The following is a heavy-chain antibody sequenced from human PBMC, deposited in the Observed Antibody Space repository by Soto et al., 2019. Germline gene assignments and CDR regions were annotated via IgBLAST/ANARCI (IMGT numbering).Heavy chain of an antibody. CDR2: IDGSGGIT. CDR3: VKNTGWFNT. Sequence: PGGSLRLSCAASGFPFGTTDMSWVRQAPGEGLEWVSTIDGSGGITFYADSVKGRFTISRDNSRNTVYLQMNSLRGDDTALYYCVKNTGWFNTWDQGALVTVSS. V-gene: IGHV3-23*01. CDR1: GFPFGTTD. J-gene: IGHJ4*02. D-gene: IGHD3-10*01.